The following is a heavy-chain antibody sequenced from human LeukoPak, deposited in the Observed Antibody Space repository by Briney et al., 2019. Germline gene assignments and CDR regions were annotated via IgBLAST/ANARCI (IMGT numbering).Heavy chain of an antibody. CDR2: IYPGDSDT. CDR1: GYSFTSYW. J-gene: IGHJ3*02. V-gene: IGHV5-51*01. CDR3: ASSKCGGDCYSQGDAFDI. D-gene: IGHD2-21*02. Sequence: GESLKISCKGSGYSFTSYWIGWVRQLPGKGLEWMGIIYPGDSDTRYSPSFQGQVTISADKSISTAYLQWSSLKASATAMYYCASSKCGGDCYSQGDAFDIWGQGTMVTVSS.